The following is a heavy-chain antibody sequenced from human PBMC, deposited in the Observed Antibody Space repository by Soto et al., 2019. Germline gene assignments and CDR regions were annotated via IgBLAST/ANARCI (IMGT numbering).Heavy chain of an antibody. CDR1: GFTFSSYA. Sequence: PVGSLRLSCSASGFTFSSYAMHWVRQAPGKGLEYVSGIRGNGDPPFYADSVKGRFTISRDNSKNTLYLQMSSLSAVDTAVYYCVKSRGGNNFDFFDWGQGALVTVSS. CDR3: VKSRGGNNFDFFD. CDR2: IRGNGDPP. J-gene: IGHJ4*02. V-gene: IGHV3-64D*06. D-gene: IGHD5-12*01.